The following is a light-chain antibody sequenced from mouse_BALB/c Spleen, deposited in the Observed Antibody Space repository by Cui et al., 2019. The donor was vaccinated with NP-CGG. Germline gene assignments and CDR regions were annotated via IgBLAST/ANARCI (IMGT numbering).Light chain of an antibody. J-gene: IGLJ1*01. CDR2: GTN. CDR1: TGAVTTSNY. Sequence: QAVLTQESALTTSPGETVTLTCRSSTGAVTTSNYPNWVQEKPDHLFTGIIGGTNNRAPGVPARFSGSLIGDKAALTITGAQTEDEAIYFCALWYSNHWVFGGGTKLTVL. V-gene: IGLV1*01. CDR3: ALWYSNHWV.